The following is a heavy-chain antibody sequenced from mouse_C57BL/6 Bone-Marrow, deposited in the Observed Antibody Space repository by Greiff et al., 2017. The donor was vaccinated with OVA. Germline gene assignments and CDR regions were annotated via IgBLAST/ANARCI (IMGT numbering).Heavy chain of an antibody. J-gene: IGHJ2*01. CDR1: GFNIKNTY. D-gene: IGHD2-4*01. CDR3: ADYDYGKTYFDY. Sequence: EVQGVESVAELVRPGASVKLSCTASGFNIKNTYMHWVKQRPEQGLEWIGRIDPANGNTKYAPKFQGKATITADTSSNTAYLQLSSLTSEDTAIYYCADYDYGKTYFDYWGQGTTLTVSS. V-gene: IGHV14-3*01. CDR2: IDPANGNT.